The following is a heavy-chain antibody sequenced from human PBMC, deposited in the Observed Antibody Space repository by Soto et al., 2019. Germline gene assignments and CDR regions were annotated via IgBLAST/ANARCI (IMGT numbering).Heavy chain of an antibody. J-gene: IGHJ6*02. D-gene: IGHD6-19*01. CDR1: GGSVSSSSYY. Sequence: SETLSLTCAVYGGSVSSSSYYWGWIRQPPGKGPEWIGSIYYSGSTYYNPSLKSRVTISVDTSKNQFSLKLSSVTAADTAVYYCARQGLSSGWYYYYGMDVWGQGTTVTVSS. CDR2: IYYSGST. V-gene: IGHV4-39*01. CDR3: ARQGLSSGWYYYYGMDV.